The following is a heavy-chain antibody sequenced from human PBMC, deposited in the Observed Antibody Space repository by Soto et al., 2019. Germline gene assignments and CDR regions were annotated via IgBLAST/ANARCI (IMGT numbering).Heavy chain of an antibody. CDR3: ARDSTCCGLDV. Sequence: QVELRESGPGLVKPSETLSLTCNVSGGSMRSYYWTWMRQSPGKGLEWLGNIFYNEKNNLNPSLKSRLSISVDTSKKKFSLMLSSVTAEDTATYYCARDSTCCGLDVWGQGTTVTVSS. CDR2: IFYNEKN. J-gene: IGHJ6*02. V-gene: IGHV4-59*01. CDR1: GGSMRSYY. D-gene: IGHD2-21*01.